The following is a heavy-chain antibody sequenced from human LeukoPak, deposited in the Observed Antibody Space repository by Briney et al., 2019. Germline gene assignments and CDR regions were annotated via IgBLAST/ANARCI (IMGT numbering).Heavy chain of an antibody. J-gene: IGHJ4*02. CDR1: GYTFTGYY. CDR2: FDPEDGET. CDR3: ATQWPPH. V-gene: IGHV1-24*01. D-gene: IGHD6-19*01. Sequence: ASVKVSCKASGYTFTGYYMHWVRQAPGQGLEWMGGFDPEDGETIYAQKFQGRVTMTEDTSTDTAYMELSSLRSEDTAIYYCATQWPPHWGQGTLVTVSS.